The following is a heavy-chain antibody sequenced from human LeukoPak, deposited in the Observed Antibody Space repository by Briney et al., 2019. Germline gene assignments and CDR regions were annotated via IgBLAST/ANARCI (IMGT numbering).Heavy chain of an antibody. J-gene: IGHJ6*02. CDR1: GFPFSSYW. V-gene: IGHV3-74*01. Sequence: PGGSLRLSCAASGFPFSSYWMHWVRQVPGKGLLWVSRINSDGSATIYADSVRGRFTISRVNAKNTLYLQMSGLRVEDTAVYHCASDSPYYGMDVWGQGTTVTVSS. CDR3: ASDSPYYGMDV. CDR2: INSDGSAT.